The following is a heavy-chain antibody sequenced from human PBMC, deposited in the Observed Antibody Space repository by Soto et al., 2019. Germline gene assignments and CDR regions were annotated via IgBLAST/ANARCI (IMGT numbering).Heavy chain of an antibody. D-gene: IGHD2-2*01. V-gene: IGHV3-23*01. CDR2: ISGSGGST. Sequence: TGGSLRLSCAASGFTFSSYAMSWVRQAPGKGLEWVSAISGSGGSTYYADSVKGRFTISRDNSKNTLYLQMNSLRAEDTAVYYCARDKRKEHCSSTSCYAGMFGYWGQGTLVTVSS. CDR1: GFTFSSYA. CDR3: ARDKRKEHCSSTSCYAGMFGY. J-gene: IGHJ4*02.